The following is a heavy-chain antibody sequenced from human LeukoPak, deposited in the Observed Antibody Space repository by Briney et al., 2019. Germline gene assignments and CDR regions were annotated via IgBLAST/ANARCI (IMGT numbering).Heavy chain of an antibody. CDR3: ARRLTQYDCFDP. CDR1: GDSVSSNSVT. V-gene: IGHV6-1*01. CDR2: TYYRSTWYN. J-gene: IGHJ5*02. Sequence: SQTFSLTCAISGDSVSSNSVTWNWIRQSPSRGLEWLGRTYYRSTWYNDYAVSVRGRITVNPDTSKNQFTLHLNSVTPEDTAVYYCARRLTQYDCFDPWGQGILVTVSS. D-gene: IGHD2-2*01.